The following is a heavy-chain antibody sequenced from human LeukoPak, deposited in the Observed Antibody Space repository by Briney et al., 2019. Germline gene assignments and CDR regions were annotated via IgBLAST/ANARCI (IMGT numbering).Heavy chain of an antibody. CDR3: AREVVPAAILY. V-gene: IGHV4-4*07. Sequence: SGTLSLTCTVSGGSISSYYWSWIRQPAGKGLEWIGRIYTSGSTNYNPSLKSRVAVSVDTSKNQFSLKLSSVTAADTAVYYCAREVVPAAILYWGQGTLVTVSS. D-gene: IGHD2-2*02. CDR1: GGSISSYY. CDR2: IYTSGST. J-gene: IGHJ4*02.